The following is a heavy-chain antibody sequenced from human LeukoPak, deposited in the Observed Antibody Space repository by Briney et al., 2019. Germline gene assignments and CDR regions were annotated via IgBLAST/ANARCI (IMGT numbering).Heavy chain of an antibody. CDR3: ARAYGKWNDVYFYAFDL. Sequence: GGSLRLSCAASRFTFSSYSMNWVRQAPGKGLEWVSSISSSGSYIYYADSVKGRFTVSRDNAKSSLYLQMNSLRAEDTALYYCARAYGKWNDVYFYAFDLWGQGTMVTVSS. V-gene: IGHV3-21*04. J-gene: IGHJ3*01. CDR1: RFTFSSYS. D-gene: IGHD1-20*01. CDR2: ISSSGSYI.